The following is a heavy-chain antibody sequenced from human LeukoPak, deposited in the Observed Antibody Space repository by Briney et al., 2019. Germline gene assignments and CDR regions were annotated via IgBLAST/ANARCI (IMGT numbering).Heavy chain of an antibody. CDR1: GGSVSSYY. D-gene: IGHD6-19*01. J-gene: IGHJ1*01. Sequence: PSETLSLTCTVSGGSVSSYYWSWIRQPPGKGLEWIGYIYYSGSTNYNPSLKSRVTISADTSKNQFSLKLTSVTAADTAVYYCAKSGWAEYFQPWGQGTLVTVSS. V-gene: IGHV4-59*02. CDR3: AKSGWAEYFQP. CDR2: IYYSGST.